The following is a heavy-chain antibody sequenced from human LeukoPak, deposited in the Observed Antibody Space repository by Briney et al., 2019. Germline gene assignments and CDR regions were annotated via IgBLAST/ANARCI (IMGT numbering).Heavy chain of an antibody. CDR1: GGSITNSDKR. D-gene: IGHD2-21*02. V-gene: IGHV4-39*01. J-gene: IGHJ5*02. Sequence: SETLSLTCSVSGGSITNSDKRWGWIRQPPGKGLEWIGSMFYGGRAFYSPSLKRRVTISVDTSRNQYSLRLHSVTAADTAVYYCAGHALVTSISTYNWFDPWGQGTLVTVSS. CDR3: AGHALVTSISTYNWFDP. CDR2: MFYGGRA.